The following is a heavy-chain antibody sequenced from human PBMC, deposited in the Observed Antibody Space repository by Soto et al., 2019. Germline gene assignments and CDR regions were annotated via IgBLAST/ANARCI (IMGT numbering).Heavy chain of an antibody. CDR1: GGSISSSSYY. V-gene: IGHV4-61*05. CDR2: IYYSGST. D-gene: IGHD3-3*01. CDR3: ARHQAYYDFWSGFHGWFDP. J-gene: IGHJ5*02. Sequence: SETLSLTCTVSGGSISSSSYYWGWIRQPPGKGLEWIGYIYYSGSTNYNPSLKSRVTISVDTSKNQFSLKLSSVTAADTAVYYCARHQAYYDFWSGFHGWFDPWGQGTLVTVSS.